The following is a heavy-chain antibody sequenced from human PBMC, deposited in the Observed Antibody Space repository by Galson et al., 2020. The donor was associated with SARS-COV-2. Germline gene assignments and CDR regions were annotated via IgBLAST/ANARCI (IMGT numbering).Heavy chain of an antibody. CDR1: EVSFSYYW. CDR2: INSDGSIR. Sequence: GGSLRLSCAASEVSFSYYWMHWVRQVPGKGLVWVSRINSDGSIRAYADSVKGRFTISRDNAKNTLFLQMTSLRADDTAVYYCAQDYGDLPKAVWGQGTMVTVAS. CDR3: AQDYGDLPKAV. D-gene: IGHD4-17*01. V-gene: IGHV3-74*01. J-gene: IGHJ3*01.